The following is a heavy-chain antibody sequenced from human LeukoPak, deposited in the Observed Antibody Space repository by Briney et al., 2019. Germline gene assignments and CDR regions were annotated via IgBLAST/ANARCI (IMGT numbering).Heavy chain of an antibody. D-gene: IGHD3-16*01. V-gene: IGHV3-74*03. Sequence: PGGSLRLSCAGSGFSFSSYWMHWVRQTPDKGLVWVSRINSDGTHRTHADSVKGRFTISRDNANKTLYLQMDSLSAEDTAIYYCARGVDFDYWGQGTQVTVSS. CDR2: INSDGTHR. CDR3: ARGVDFDY. J-gene: IGHJ4*02. CDR1: GFSFSSYW.